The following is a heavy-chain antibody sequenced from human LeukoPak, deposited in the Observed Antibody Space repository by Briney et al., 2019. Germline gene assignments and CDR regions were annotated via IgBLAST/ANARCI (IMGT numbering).Heavy chain of an antibody. V-gene: IGHV3-23*01. CDR2: ISGSGGST. J-gene: IGHJ4*02. D-gene: IGHD3-16*01. CDR1: GFTFSSYA. CDR3: ASRGGDGNPHDY. Sequence: GGSLRLSCAASGFTFSSYAMSWVRQAPGKGLEWVSAISGSGGSTYYADSVKGRFSISRDNSKNTLFLQMNSLRAEDTAVYYCASRGGDGNPHDYWGQGTLVTVSS.